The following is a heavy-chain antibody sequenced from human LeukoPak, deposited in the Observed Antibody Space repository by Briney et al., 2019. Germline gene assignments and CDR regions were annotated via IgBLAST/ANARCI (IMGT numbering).Heavy chain of an antibody. CDR2: IYPGDSDT. CDR1: GYSFNSYW. J-gene: IGHJ3*02. D-gene: IGHD3-22*01. Sequence: GESLKISCKGSGYSFNSYWIGWVRQMPGKGLEWMGIIYPGDSDTRYSPSFQGQVTISADKSISTAYLQWSSLKASDTAMYYCARLLQYYYDSSGYDAFDIWGQGTMVTVSS. V-gene: IGHV5-51*01. CDR3: ARLLQYYYDSSGYDAFDI.